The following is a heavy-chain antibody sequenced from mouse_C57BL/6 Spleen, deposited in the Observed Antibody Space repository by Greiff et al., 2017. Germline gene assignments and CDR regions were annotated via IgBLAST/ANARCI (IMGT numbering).Heavy chain of an antibody. Sequence: QVQLQQPGAELVKPGASVKLSCKASGYTFTSYWMQWVKQRPGQGLEWIGEIDPSASYTNYTQKFKGKATLTVDTSSSTAYMQLSSLTSEDYAVYYCARRGYRGDYYFDYWGQGTTLTVSS. CDR3: ARRGYRGDYYFDY. D-gene: IGHD3-1*01. CDR1: GYTFTSYW. CDR2: IDPSASYT. V-gene: IGHV1-50*01. J-gene: IGHJ2*01.